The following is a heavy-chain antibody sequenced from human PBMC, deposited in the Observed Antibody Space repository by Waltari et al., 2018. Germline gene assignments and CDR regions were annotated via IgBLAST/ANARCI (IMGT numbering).Heavy chain of an antibody. Sequence: VQLVESGGGLVQPGGSLRISCAASGFTFSRSWMNWVRQAPGKGLEWVANINQGGSEKHYVDSVKGRFTISRDNAKNSLSLQMNSLRDDDTAIYYCASTIVVVAATYFDLWGRGTLVTVSS. CDR3: ASTIVVVAATYFDL. CDR1: GFTFSRSW. CDR2: INQGGSEK. D-gene: IGHD2-15*01. J-gene: IGHJ2*01. V-gene: IGHV3-7*01.